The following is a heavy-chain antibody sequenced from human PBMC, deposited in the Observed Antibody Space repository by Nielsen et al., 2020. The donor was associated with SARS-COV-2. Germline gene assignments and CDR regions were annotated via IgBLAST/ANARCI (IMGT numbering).Heavy chain of an antibody. CDR2: ISVSGT. V-gene: IGHV3-23*01. CDR3: AKDSSIDGYYYYTGMDA. Sequence: GGSLRLSCTASGFTFRNFAMSWVRQAPGKGLEWVSGISVSGTYYADSVKGRFTISRDNSKNTLFLQMTSLGAEDTAVYYCAKDSSIDGYYYYTGMDAWGQGTTVTVSS. CDR1: GFTFRNFA. D-gene: IGHD5-24*01. J-gene: IGHJ6*02.